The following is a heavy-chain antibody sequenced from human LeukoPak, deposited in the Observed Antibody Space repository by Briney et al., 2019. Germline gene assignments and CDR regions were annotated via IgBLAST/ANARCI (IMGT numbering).Heavy chain of an antibody. Sequence: SETLSLTCTVSGGSISSHYWSWIRQPPGKGLEWIGYIYYSGSTNYNPSLKSRVTISVDTSKNQFSLKLSSVTAADTAVYYCARHFGTAAGPTSGDYWGQGTLVTVSS. D-gene: IGHD6-13*01. V-gene: IGHV4-59*08. CDR1: GGSISSHY. CDR2: IYYSGST. CDR3: ARHFGTAAGPTSGDY. J-gene: IGHJ4*02.